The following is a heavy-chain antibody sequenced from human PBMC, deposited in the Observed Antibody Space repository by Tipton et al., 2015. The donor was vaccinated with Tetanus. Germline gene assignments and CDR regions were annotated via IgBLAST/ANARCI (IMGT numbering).Heavy chain of an antibody. Sequence: TLSLTCTVSGGSVGTGGNYWSWLRQLPGKGLEWIGNIYNGGSTNYNPSLRGRLSISVDTSKIHFSLRLTSMTVADAAVYYCATGXMFSYXSSXXNFYXGMDVXGQGTXVTV. V-gene: IGHV4-31*03. D-gene: IGHD3-22*01. CDR3: ATGXMFSYXSSXXNFYXGMDV. CDR1: GGSVGTGGNY. J-gene: IGHJ6*02. CDR2: IYNGGST.